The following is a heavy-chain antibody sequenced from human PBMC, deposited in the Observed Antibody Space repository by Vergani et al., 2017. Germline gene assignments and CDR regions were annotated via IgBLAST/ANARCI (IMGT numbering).Heavy chain of an antibody. Sequence: QVQLVQSGAEVKKPGASVKVSCQASGYTFTSYYIHWVRQAPGQGLEWMGIINPSGGSTNYAQKFQGRVTMTRDTSTSTVFMELSSLRSEDTAVYYCARGCGSTSCYKRGEAWFDPWGQGTLVTVSS. CDR2: INPSGGST. CDR3: ARGCGSTSCYKRGEAWFDP. V-gene: IGHV1-46*01. D-gene: IGHD2-2*02. J-gene: IGHJ5*02. CDR1: GYTFTSYY.